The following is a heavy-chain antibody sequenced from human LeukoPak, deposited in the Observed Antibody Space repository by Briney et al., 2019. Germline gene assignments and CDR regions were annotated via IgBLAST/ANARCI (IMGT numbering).Heavy chain of an antibody. CDR3: ARTVEGHFDF. CDR2: ISTAGNLI. V-gene: IGHV3-21*01. Sequence: GGSLRLSCVASAFTFKTYTLNWVRQTPGKGLEWVSCISTAGNLINYADSVRGRFTISRDDAKNSLYLYMSSLTPEDTAVYYCARTVEGHFDFRGQGTLVTVSS. J-gene: IGHJ4*02. CDR1: AFTFKTYT. D-gene: IGHD5-24*01.